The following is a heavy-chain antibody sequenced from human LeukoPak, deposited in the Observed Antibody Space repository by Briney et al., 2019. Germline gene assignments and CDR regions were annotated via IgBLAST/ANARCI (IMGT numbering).Heavy chain of an antibody. J-gene: IGHJ4*02. D-gene: IGHD3-22*01. Sequence: GGSLRLSCAASGFTFSNYAMNWVRQAPGKGLEWVSSISSSSSYIYYADSVKGRFTISRDNAKNSVFLQMNNLRVEDTAIYYCARRGYHDSSGYDYWGQGTPVTVSS. CDR1: GFTFSNYA. CDR2: ISSSSSYI. CDR3: ARRGYHDSSGYDY. V-gene: IGHV3-21*06.